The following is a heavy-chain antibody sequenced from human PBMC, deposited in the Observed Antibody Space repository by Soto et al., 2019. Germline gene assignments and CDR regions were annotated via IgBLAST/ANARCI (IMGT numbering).Heavy chain of an antibody. V-gene: IGHV2-26*01. CDR2: IFSNDEK. D-gene: IGHD3-3*01. CDR3: GRELNYDFWSGYFDY. Sequence: QVTLKESGPVLVKPTETLTLTCTVSGFSLSNARMGVSWIRQPPGKALEWLAHIFSNDEKSYSTSLKSRLTIYKDPSKSQVVLTMANMDPVDTATYYCGRELNYDFWSGYFDYWGQGTLVTVSS. J-gene: IGHJ4*02. CDR1: GFSLSNARMG.